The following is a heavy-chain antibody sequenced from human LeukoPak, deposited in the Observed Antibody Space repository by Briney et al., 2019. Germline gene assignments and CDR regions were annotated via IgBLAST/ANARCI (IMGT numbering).Heavy chain of an antibody. V-gene: IGHV3-48*04. CDR1: GFTFSSYW. CDR3: ARGTYYDFWSGYYTLDY. CDR2: ISSSGSTI. Sequence: GGSLRLSCAASGFTFSSYWMSWVRQAPGKGLEWVSYISSSGSTIYYADSVKGRFTISRDNAKNSLYLQMNSLRAEDTAVYYCARGTYYDFWSGYYTLDYWGQGTLSPSPQ. J-gene: IGHJ4*02. D-gene: IGHD3-3*01.